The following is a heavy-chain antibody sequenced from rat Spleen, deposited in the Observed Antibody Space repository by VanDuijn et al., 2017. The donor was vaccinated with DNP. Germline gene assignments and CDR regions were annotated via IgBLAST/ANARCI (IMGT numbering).Heavy chain of an antibody. J-gene: IGHJ2*01. D-gene: IGHD1-9*01. CDR3: TRMGYYGYKGY. CDR2: INKDGSTI. V-gene: IGHV4-2*01. CDR1: GFTFSDYW. Sequence: EVKLEESGGGLVRPGMSVKLSCTTSGFTFSDYWMGWVRQAPGKGLEWIGEINKDGSTIKYSPSLKDKFTISRDNAQNTLYLQMSTLGSEDTAIYYCTRMGYYGYKGYWGQGVMVTVSS.